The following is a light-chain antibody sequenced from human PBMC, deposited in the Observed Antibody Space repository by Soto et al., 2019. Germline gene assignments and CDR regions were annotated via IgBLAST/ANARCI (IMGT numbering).Light chain of an antibody. V-gene: IGKV3-20*01. J-gene: IGKJ4*01. CDR3: QQYSDSPLT. Sequence: EIVLTQSPGTLSLSPGERATLSCRASQTVRTNYLAWFQHKPGQAPRLLIYGASSRATGIPDRFSGSGSGTDFPRTINRLEPEDFAVYFCQQYSDSPLTFGGGTKVEIK. CDR2: GAS. CDR1: QTVRTNY.